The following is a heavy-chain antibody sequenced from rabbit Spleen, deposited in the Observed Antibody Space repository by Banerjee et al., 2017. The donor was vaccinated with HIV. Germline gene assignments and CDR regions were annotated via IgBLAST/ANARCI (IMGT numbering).Heavy chain of an antibody. Sequence: QEQLVESGGGLVQPGGSLTLTCTTSGFSFNSVFWICWVRQAPGKGLEWIACIYAGSSGGTYYANWAKGRFTISKTSSTTVTLQMTSLTAADRATYFCARDLVAVIGWNFNLWGQGTLVTVS. D-gene: IGHD1-1*01. V-gene: IGHV1S45*01. CDR3: ARDLVAVIGWNFNL. J-gene: IGHJ4*01. CDR2: IYAGSSGGT. CDR1: GFSFNSVFW.